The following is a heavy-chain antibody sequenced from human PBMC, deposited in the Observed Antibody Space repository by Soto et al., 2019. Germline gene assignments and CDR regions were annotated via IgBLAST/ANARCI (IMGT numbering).Heavy chain of an antibody. CDR3: ARAAFRSGYYGYYYGMHV. V-gene: IGHV1-69*01. Sequence: VQLVQSGAEVKKPGSSVKVSCKASGGTFSTHAISWVRPAPGQGLLWLGGIIPTLGTPNNAQNCQGRVTVTADEYTSTAYMELSRLTSEDTAVYYCARAAFRSGYYGYYYGMHVWGQGTAVNV. CDR2: IIPTLGTP. D-gene: IGHD3-3*01. J-gene: IGHJ6*02. CDR1: GGTFSTHA.